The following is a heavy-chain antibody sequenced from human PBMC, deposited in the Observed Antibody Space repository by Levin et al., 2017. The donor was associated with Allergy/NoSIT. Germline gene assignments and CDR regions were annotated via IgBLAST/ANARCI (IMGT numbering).Heavy chain of an antibody. V-gene: IGHV3-15*01. D-gene: IGHD6-13*01. J-gene: IGHJ4*02. CDR3: TTYSSSWYYFDY. CDR1: GFTFSNAW. CDR2: IKSKTDGGKI. Sequence: SCAASGFTFSNAWMSWVRQAPGKGLEWVGRIKSKTDGGKIEYAPPVKGRFTISRDDSKNTLSLQMNSLKTEDTAVYYCTTYSSSWYYFDYWGQGTLVTVSS.